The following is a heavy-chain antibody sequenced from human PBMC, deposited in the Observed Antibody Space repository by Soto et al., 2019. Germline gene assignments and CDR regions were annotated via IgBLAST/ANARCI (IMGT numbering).Heavy chain of an antibody. D-gene: IGHD3-10*01. V-gene: IGHV4-59*01. Sequence: SETLSLTCTVSGGSISSYYWSWIRQPPGKGLEWIGYIYYSGSTNYNPSLKSRVTISVDTSKNQFSLKLSSVTAADTAVYYCARSTRGWFDPWGRGTLVTVSS. J-gene: IGHJ5*02. CDR2: IYYSGST. CDR3: ARSTRGWFDP. CDR1: GGSISSYY.